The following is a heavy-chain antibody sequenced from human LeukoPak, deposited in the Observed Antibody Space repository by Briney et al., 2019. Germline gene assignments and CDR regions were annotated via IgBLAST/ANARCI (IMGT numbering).Heavy chain of an antibody. CDR1: GYTFTSYG. CDR3: ARVGGGSSTWYGWFDP. V-gene: IGHV1-18*01. CDR2: ISAYNGNT. J-gene: IGHJ5*02. D-gene: IGHD6-13*01. Sequence: GASVKVSCKASGYTFTSYGISWVRQAPGQGLEWMGWISAYNGNTNYAQKLQGRVTMTTDTSTSTAYMELSSLRSEDTAVYYCARVGGGSSTWYGWFDPWGQGTLVTVSS.